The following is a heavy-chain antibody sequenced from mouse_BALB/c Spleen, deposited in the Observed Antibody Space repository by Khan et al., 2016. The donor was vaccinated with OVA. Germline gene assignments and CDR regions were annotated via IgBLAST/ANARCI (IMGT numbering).Heavy chain of an antibody. CDR1: GFSLTTYG. CDR2: IWSDGTT. Sequence: VQLQESGPGLVLPSQSLSITCTVSGFSLTTYGIHWVHQSPGKGLEWLGVIWSDGTTDFNAAFISRMSISKDNSKSQVFFKVNSLQPDDTAMYYCARNSYMYDFTYWGQGTLVTVSA. V-gene: IGHV2-2*01. D-gene: IGHD2-14*01. CDR3: ARNSYMYDFTY. J-gene: IGHJ3*01.